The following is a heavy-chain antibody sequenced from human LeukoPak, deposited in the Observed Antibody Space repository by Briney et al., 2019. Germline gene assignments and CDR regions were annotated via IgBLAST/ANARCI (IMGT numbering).Heavy chain of an antibody. CDR1: GYSFTSYW. CDR2: IYPGDSDT. V-gene: IGHV5-51*01. J-gene: IGHJ3*02. D-gene: IGHD3-22*01. Sequence: GESLKISCKGSGYSFTSYWIGWVRQMPGKGLEWMGIIYPGDSDTRYSPSFQGQVTISADKSISTAYLQWSSLKASDTAMYYCARRGYYYDSSGYYLKNAFDIWGQGTMVTVSS. CDR3: ARRGYYYDSSGYYLKNAFDI.